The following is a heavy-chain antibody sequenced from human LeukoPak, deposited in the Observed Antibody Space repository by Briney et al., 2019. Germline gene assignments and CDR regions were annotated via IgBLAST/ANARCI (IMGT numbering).Heavy chain of an antibody. D-gene: IGHD6-19*01. CDR1: GFTFSSYG. CDR2: IWYDGSNK. J-gene: IGHJ4*02. V-gene: IGHV3-33*01. Sequence: PGGSLRLSCAASGFTFSSYGMHWVRQAPGKGLEWVAVIWYDGSNKYYADSVEGRFTISRDNSKNTLYLQMNSLRAEDTAVYYCARDHSSGWYSDYFDYWGQGTLVTVSS. CDR3: ARDHSSGWYSDYFDY.